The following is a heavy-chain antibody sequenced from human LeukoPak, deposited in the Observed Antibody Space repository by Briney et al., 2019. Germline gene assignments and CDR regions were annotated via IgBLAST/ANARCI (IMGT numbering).Heavy chain of an antibody. D-gene: IGHD6-13*01. CDR3: ARDPTKTSFRKIYSSSFAAYYYYYMDV. Sequence: ASVKVSCKASGYTFTSYAMNWVRQAPGQGLEWMGWINTNTGNPTYAQGFTGRFVFSLDTSVSTAYLQISSLKAEDTAVYYCARDPTKTSFRKIYSSSFAAYYYYYMDVWGKGTTVTVSS. CDR1: GYTFTSYA. CDR2: INTNTGNP. V-gene: IGHV7-4-1*02. J-gene: IGHJ6*03.